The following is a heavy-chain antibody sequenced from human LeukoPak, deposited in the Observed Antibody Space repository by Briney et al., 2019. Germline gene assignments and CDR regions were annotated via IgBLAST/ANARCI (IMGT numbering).Heavy chain of an antibody. Sequence: SETLSLTCTVSGGSISTYYWSWIRQPPGKGLEWIAYIDYRGSTTYNPSLRSRVTISVDTSRNQFSLKLCSVTAADTAVYYCARSRSGYSYDHAAFEIWGQGTMVTVSS. J-gene: IGHJ3*02. CDR3: ARSRSGYSYDHAAFEI. D-gene: IGHD5-18*01. V-gene: IGHV4-59*01. CDR1: GGSISTYY. CDR2: IDYRGST.